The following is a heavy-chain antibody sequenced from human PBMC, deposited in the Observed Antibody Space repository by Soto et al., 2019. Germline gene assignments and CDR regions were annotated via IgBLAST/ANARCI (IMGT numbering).Heavy chain of an antibody. D-gene: IGHD3-9*01. CDR1: GFTFRNYW. V-gene: IGHV3-7*01. Sequence: GGSLRLSCAASGFTFRNYWMSWVRQAAGRGLEWVANTNRDGSQAYYVDSVKGRFTISRDNAKNSIYLQMDSLRAADTAVYYCVTDAQNSEWLTLGYWGQGTLVTVSS. CDR3: VTDAQNSEWLTLGY. CDR2: TNRDGSQA. J-gene: IGHJ4*02.